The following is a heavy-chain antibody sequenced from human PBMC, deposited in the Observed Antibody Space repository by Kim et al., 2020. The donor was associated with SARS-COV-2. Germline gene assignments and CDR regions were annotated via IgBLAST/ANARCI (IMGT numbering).Heavy chain of an antibody. J-gene: IGHJ6*02. D-gene: IGHD6-19*01. CDR3: ARARIAVSGDRMDV. V-gene: IGHV4-4*07. Sequence: YNPARRSRVSMSVDTSRNQSSLKLTSLTAADTAVYYCARARIAVSGDRMDVWGQGTPVTVSS.